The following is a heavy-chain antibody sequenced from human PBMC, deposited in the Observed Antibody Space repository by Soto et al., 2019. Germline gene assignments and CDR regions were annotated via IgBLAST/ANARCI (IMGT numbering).Heavy chain of an antibody. CDR2: ISYDGTKK. V-gene: IGHV3-30-3*01. Sequence: QVQLVESGGGVVQPGRSLRLSCAASGFSLSDFAMHWVRQAPGKGLEWVAVISYDGTKKYFADSVKGRFTITRDNSKNTLYLQMNNLGADDSAVYYCAGAVGDYDPHFDYGGQGTLVTVSS. CDR1: GFSLSDFA. D-gene: IGHD4-17*01. J-gene: IGHJ4*02. CDR3: AGAVGDYDPHFDY.